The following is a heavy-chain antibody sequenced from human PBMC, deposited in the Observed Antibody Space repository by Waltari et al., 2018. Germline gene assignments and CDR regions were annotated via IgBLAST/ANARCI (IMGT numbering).Heavy chain of an antibody. J-gene: IGHJ4*02. CDR3: VRNGLGYCTSPTCYRNDD. CDR1: GYFINRGYY. V-gene: IGHV4-38-2*01. CDR2: IYHGGDT. Sequence: QVQLQESGPGLVRPSETLSLTCGVSGYFINRGYYWGWVRQTPGQGLQWLATIYHGGDTYYNPSLKSRLTISLDTSTNQFSLKVTSVTAADTATYYCVRNGLGYCTSPTCYRNDDWGQGILVTVSS. D-gene: IGHD2-2*01.